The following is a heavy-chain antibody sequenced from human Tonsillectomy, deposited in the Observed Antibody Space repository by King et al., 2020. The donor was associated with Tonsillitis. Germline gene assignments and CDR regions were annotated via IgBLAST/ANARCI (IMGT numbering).Heavy chain of an antibody. V-gene: IGHV3-7*01. CDR1: GFTFRSFW. CDR2: INQDGSEK. CDR3: ASTGATAGTAYYYYAMDV. Sequence: VQLVESGGGLVQPGGSLRLSCAASGFTFRSFWMSWVRQAPGKGLEWVANINQDGSEKYYVDSVKGRFTISRDNAKNSLYLQMSSLRAEDTAVYYCASTGATAGTAYYYYAMDVWGQGTMVTVSS. D-gene: IGHD5-12*01. J-gene: IGHJ6*02.